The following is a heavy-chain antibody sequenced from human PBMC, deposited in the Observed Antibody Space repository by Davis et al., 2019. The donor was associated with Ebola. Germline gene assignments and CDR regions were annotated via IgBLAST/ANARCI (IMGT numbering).Heavy chain of an antibody. CDR2: IYHSGST. V-gene: IGHV4-30-2*01. Sequence: MPSETLSLTCAVSGGPISSGGYSWSWIRQPPGKGLEWIGYIYHSGSTYYNPSLKSRVTISVDRSKNQFSLKLSSVTAADTAVYYCARVGYDILIGGWYFDLWGRGTLVTVSS. CDR1: GGPISSGGYS. J-gene: IGHJ2*01. CDR3: ARVGYDILIGGWYFDL. D-gene: IGHD3-9*01.